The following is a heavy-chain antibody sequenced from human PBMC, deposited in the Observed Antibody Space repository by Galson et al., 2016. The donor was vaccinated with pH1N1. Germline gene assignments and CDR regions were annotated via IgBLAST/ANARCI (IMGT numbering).Heavy chain of an antibody. CDR3: AREDYYDTDLSDWYFDL. CDR1: GGTFGSFG. Sequence: SVKVSCKASGGTFGSFGINWVRQAPGQGLEWMGGIIPIFNTAKYARHFQGRVTITADESTTTAYMELSSLRSDDTAVYFCAREDYYDTDLSDWYFDLWGRGTLLTGSS. J-gene: IGHJ2*01. D-gene: IGHD3-22*01. CDR2: IIPIFNTA. V-gene: IGHV1-69*13.